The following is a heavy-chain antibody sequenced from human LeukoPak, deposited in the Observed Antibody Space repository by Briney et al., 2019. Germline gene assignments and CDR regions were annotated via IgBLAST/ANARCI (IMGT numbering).Heavy chain of an antibody. Sequence: PGGSLRLSCAASGFTFSSYSMNWVRQAPGKGLEWVSAISGSGGSTYYADSVKGRFTISRDNSKNTLYLQMNSLRAEDTAVYYCAKKEYGDYGYYFDYWGQGTLVTVSS. CDR3: AKKEYGDYGYYFDY. CDR1: GFTFSSYS. J-gene: IGHJ4*02. CDR2: ISGSGGST. D-gene: IGHD4-17*01. V-gene: IGHV3-23*01.